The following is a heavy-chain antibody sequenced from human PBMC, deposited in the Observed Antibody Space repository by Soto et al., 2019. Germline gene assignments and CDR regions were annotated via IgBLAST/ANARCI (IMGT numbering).Heavy chain of an antibody. CDR2: IIPIVGTG. J-gene: IGHJ6*02. Sequence: QVQLVQSGAEVRKPGSSVTVSCKASGGTFSNYAISWVRQAPGQGLEWMGGIIPIVGTGSYAQKFQGRVTITADETTTTAYMELSSLRFEDTAVYYCARVVILLPTASTHYSYHMYVWGPGTNVNVSS. CDR1: GGTFSNYA. V-gene: IGHV1-69*01. CDR3: ARVVILLPTASTHYSYHMYV. D-gene: IGHD2-2*01.